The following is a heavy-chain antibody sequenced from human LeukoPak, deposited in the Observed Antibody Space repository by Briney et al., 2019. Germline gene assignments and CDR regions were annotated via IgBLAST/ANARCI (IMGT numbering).Heavy chain of an antibody. CDR3: AREIRPSYGGNWVNFDY. V-gene: IGHV3-7*01. CDR1: GFTFSSYA. J-gene: IGHJ4*02. CDR2: IKQDGSEK. D-gene: IGHD4-23*01. Sequence: GGSLRLSCAASGFTFSSYAMSWVRQAPGKGLEWVANIKQDGSEKYYVDSVKGRFTISRDNAKNSLYLQMNSLRAEDTAVYYCAREIRPSYGGNWVNFDYWGQGTLVTVSS.